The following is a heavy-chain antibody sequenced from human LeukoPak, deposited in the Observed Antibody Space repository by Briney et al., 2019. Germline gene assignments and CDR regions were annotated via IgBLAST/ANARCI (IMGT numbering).Heavy chain of an antibody. CDR3: ARERGYCSGGSCYFEYYFDY. V-gene: IGHV3-66*01. CDR1: GGSFSGYY. CDR2: IYSGGST. Sequence: ETLSLTCAVYGGSFSGYYWSWIRQPPGKGLEWVSVIYSGGSTYYADSVKGRFTISRDNSKNTLYLQMNSLRAEDTAVYYCARERGYCSGGSCYFEYYFDYWGQGTLVTVSS. J-gene: IGHJ4*02. D-gene: IGHD2-15*01.